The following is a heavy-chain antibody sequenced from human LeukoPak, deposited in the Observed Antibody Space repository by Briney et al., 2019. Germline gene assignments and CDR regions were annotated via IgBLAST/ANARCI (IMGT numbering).Heavy chain of an antibody. D-gene: IGHD3-22*01. J-gene: IGHJ3*01. V-gene: IGHV4-31*03. CDR2: IYYSGST. Sequence: PSQTLPLTCTVSGGSISSGAYYWSWIRQHPGKGLEWIGYIYYSGSTYYNPSLKSRFTISVDTSNNQFSLKLNSVTAADTAVYFCAAHRGSSGYHFDAFDFWGHGTMVIVSS. CDR1: GGSISSGAYY. CDR3: AAHRGSSGYHFDAFDF.